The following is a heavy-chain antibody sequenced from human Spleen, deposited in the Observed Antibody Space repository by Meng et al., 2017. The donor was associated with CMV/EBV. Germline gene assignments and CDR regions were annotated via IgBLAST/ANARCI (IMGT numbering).Heavy chain of an antibody. CDR3: ARLGYYGSGSYYGEFDY. Sequence: KVSCKGYGYRFSTYWIAWVRQMPGKGLEWMGIIYPSDSDIKYSPSFQGQVTLSADKSITTAHLQWSSLKASDTAMYYCARLGYYGSGSYYGEFDYWGQGTLVTVSS. J-gene: IGHJ4*02. CDR1: GYRFSTYW. CDR2: IYPSDSDI. V-gene: IGHV5-51*01. D-gene: IGHD3-10*01.